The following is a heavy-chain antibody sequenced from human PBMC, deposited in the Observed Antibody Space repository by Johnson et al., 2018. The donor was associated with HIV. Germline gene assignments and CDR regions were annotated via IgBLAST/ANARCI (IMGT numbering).Heavy chain of an antibody. Sequence: QMLLVESGGGVVQPGRSLRLSCAASGFTFSDYYMTWIRQAPGKGLEWVSYISNSASITNSASTIYYSDSVKGRFRISRDNAKNSLYLQMNSLRAEDTALYYGARERWSEGRERRGAFDIWGHGTMVTVSS. CDR1: GFTFSDYY. CDR3: ARERWSEGRERRGAFDI. V-gene: IGHV3-11*04. J-gene: IGHJ3*02. D-gene: IGHD1-26*01. CDR2: ISNSASITNSASTI.